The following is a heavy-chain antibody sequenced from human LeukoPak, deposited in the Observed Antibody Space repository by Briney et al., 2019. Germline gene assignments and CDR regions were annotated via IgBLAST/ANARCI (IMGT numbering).Heavy chain of an antibody. Sequence: SVTVSCKASGGTFSSYAISWVRQAPGRGLEWMGGIIPIFGTANYAQKFQGRVTITADESTSTAYMELSSLRSEDTAVYYCARDLQAGAYDSSGYYPYYFDYWGQGTLVTVSS. V-gene: IGHV1-69*01. CDR2: IIPIFGTA. CDR1: GGTFSSYA. J-gene: IGHJ4*02. CDR3: ARDLQAGAYDSSGYYPYYFDY. D-gene: IGHD3-22*01.